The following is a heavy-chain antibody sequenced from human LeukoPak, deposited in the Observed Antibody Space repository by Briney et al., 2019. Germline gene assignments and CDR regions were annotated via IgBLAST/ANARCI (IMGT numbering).Heavy chain of an antibody. J-gene: IGHJ4*02. CDR2: VNQDGSDK. CDR3: ARSAAGTVDY. Sequence: GGSLRLSCAASGFIFSNYWMTWVRQAPGKGLEWVANVNQDGSDKYYVDSVKGRFTISRDNAKNSLYLQMNSLRVEDSAVYYCARSAAGTVDYWGQGTLVTVSS. D-gene: IGHD6-13*01. CDR1: GFIFSNYW. V-gene: IGHV3-7*01.